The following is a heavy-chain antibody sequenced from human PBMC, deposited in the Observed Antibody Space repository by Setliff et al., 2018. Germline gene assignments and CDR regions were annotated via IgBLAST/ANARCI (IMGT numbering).Heavy chain of an antibody. J-gene: IGHJ6*02. CDR1: GDSITSGSDY. V-gene: IGHV4-61*02. D-gene: IGHD2-21*01. CDR3: AKEYVVISFVRNSHQHYGMDV. CDR2: IYTNGAT. Sequence: PSETLSLTCTVSGDSITSGSDYWNWIRQPAGKGLEWIGRIYTNGATSYSPSLKSRVSISSDTSKNVLSLRLTSVTAADTAVYYCAKEYVVISFVRNSHQHYGMDVWGPGTTVTVSS.